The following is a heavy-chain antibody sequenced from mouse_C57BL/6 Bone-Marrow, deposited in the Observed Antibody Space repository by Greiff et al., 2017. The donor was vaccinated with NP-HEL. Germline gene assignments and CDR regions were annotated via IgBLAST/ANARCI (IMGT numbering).Heavy chain of an antibody. J-gene: IGHJ1*03. Sequence: QVQLKESGAELVRPGTSVKVSCKASGYAFTNYLIEWVKQRPGQGLEWIGVINPGSGGTNYNEKFKGKATLTADKSSSTAYMQLSSLTSEDSAVYFCARDDGYSLYWYFDVWGTGTTVTVSS. CDR1: GYAFTNYL. V-gene: IGHV1-54*01. CDR2: INPGSGGT. CDR3: ARDDGYSLYWYFDV. D-gene: IGHD2-3*01.